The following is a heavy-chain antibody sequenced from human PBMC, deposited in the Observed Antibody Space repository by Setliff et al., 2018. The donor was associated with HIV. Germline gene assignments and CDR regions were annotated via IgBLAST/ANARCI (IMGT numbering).Heavy chain of an antibody. D-gene: IGHD3-22*01. J-gene: IGHJ3*02. Sequence: GESLKISCAASGFTFSSYWMSWVRQAPGKGLEWVANIKQDGSEKYYVDSVKGRFTISRDNAKNSLYLQMNSLRAEDTAVYYCARESAMYYYDSSGYYYDAFDIWGQGTMVT. CDR1: GFTFSSYW. CDR3: ARESAMYYYDSSGYYYDAFDI. V-gene: IGHV3-7*01. CDR2: IKQDGSEK.